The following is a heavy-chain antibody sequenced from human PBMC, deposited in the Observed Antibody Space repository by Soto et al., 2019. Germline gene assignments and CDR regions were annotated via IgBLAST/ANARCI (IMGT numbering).Heavy chain of an antibody. V-gene: IGHV1-18*04. D-gene: IGHD2-21*02. CDR1: GYAFTSYG. CDR3: ARGRKGRDTVVTWYAFDI. CDR2: ISVYNGNT. Sequence: QVQLVQSGAEVKKPGASVKVSCKASGYAFTSYGISWVRQAPGPGLEWMGGISVYNGNTNYAQNLQGRVTMTTETPTRTGCMGLRSLRSDDKAVYYCARGRKGRDTVVTWYAFDIWDQGTMVTDSS. J-gene: IGHJ3*02.